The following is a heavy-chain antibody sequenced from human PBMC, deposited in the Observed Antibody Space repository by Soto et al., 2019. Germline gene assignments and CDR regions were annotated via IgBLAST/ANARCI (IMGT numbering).Heavy chain of an antibody. CDR2: INHSGST. D-gene: IGHD2-15*01. V-gene: IGHV4-34*01. CDR1: GGSFSGYY. CDR3: ARGIRGGRGFRY. J-gene: IGHJ4*02. Sequence: QVQLQQWGAGLLKPSETLSLTWAVYGGSFSGYYWSWIRQPPGKGLEWIGEINHSGSTNYNPSLKSRVTISVDTSKNQFSLKLSSVTAADTAVYYCARGIRGGRGFRYWGQGTLVTVSS.